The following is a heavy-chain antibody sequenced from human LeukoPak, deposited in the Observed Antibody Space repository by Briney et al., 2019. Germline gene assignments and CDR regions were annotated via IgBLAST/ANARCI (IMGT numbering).Heavy chain of an antibody. V-gene: IGHV1-2*02. CDR3: AVARPYSSSSPLDH. J-gene: IGHJ4*02. Sequence: ASVKVSCKGSGFSLTGHYMHWLRQAPGQGLEWMGWINGNSGDTNYAQKFQDRVIMTRDTSVNTVYMELSRLRSDDTATYYCAVARPYSSSSPLDHWGQGTLVTVSS. D-gene: IGHD6-6*01. CDR2: INGNSGDT. CDR1: GFSLTGHY.